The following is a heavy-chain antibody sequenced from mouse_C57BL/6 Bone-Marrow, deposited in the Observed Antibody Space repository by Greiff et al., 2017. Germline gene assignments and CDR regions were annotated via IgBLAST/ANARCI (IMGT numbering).Heavy chain of an antibody. J-gene: IGHJ3*01. CDR1: GYTFTNYW. CDR3: ARSGDDSWFAY. D-gene: IGHD2-4*01. Sequence: QVQLQQSGAELVRPGTSVKMSCKASGYTFTNYWIGWAKQRPGHGLEWIGDIYPGGGYTNYNEKFKGKATLTADKSSSTAYMQFSSLTSEDSAIYYCARSGDDSWFAYWGQETLVTVSA. CDR2: IYPGGGYT. V-gene: IGHV1-63*01.